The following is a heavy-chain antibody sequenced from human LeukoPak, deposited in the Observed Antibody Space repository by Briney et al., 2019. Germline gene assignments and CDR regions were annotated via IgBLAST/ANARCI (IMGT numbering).Heavy chain of an antibody. CDR3: ARQEKEYYYYYGMDV. J-gene: IGHJ6*02. CDR2: IFSGDSDT. V-gene: IGHV5-51*01. Sequence: GESLKISCKGSAYSFTSYWIGWVRHMPGKGLEWMGIIFSGDSDTRYSPSFQGQVPISADKCISNDYVQWSSLKASDTAMYYCARQEKEYYYYYGMDVWGQGTTVTVSS. CDR1: AYSFTSYW.